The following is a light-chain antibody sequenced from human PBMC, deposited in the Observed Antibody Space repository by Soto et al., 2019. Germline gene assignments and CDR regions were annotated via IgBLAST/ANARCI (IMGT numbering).Light chain of an antibody. CDR3: QQYGSSPPT. CDR1: QSVSSN. Sequence: EIVWTQSPATLSVSPGEKVTLSCRASQSVSSNLAWYQQKPGQGPRILIYGASSRATGTPDRFSGSGSGTDFNLTINRLEPEDFALYYCQQYGSSPPTCGQGTKVDIK. CDR2: GAS. J-gene: IGKJ1*01. V-gene: IGKV3-20*01.